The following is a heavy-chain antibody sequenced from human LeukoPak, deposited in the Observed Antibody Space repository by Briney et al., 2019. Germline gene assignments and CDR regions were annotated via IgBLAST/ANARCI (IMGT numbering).Heavy chain of an antibody. CDR2: ISYSGST. D-gene: IGHD2-15*01. CDR1: GGSISNYY. Sequence: SETLSLTCTVSGGSISNYYWSWIRQPPGKGLEWIGYISYSGSTISNPSLKSRVTISVDTSKNQFSLKLTSVTAADTALYYCARVSGGSTFFDFWGQGTLVTVSS. CDR3: ARVSGGSTFFDF. V-gene: IGHV4-59*01. J-gene: IGHJ4*02.